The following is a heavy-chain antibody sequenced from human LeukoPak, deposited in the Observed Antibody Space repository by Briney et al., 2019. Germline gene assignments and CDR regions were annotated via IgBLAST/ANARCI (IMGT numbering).Heavy chain of an antibody. V-gene: IGHV3-23*01. Sequence: PGGSLRLSCAASGFTFSSYAMSWVRQAPGKGLEWVSGISGSGGSTYYADSVKGRFTISRDSSKNTLYLQMNSLRAEDTAVYYCAKAPLDSSGYYYVTYYFDYWGQGTLVTVSS. J-gene: IGHJ4*02. CDR3: AKAPLDSSGYYYVTYYFDY. D-gene: IGHD3-22*01. CDR1: GFTFSSYA. CDR2: ISGSGGST.